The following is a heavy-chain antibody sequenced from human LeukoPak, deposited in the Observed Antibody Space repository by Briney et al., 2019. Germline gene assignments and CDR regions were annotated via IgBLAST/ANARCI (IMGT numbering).Heavy chain of an antibody. CDR2: IYYSGST. CDR1: GGSISSSSYY. Sequence: SETLSLTCPVSGGSISSSSYYWGWIRQPPGKGLEWIGSIYYSGSTYYNPSLKSRVTISVDTSKNQFSLKLSSVTAADTAVYYCALARWNYGVYWGQGTLVTVSS. CDR3: ALARWNYGVY. V-gene: IGHV4-39*01. D-gene: IGHD4-23*01. J-gene: IGHJ4*02.